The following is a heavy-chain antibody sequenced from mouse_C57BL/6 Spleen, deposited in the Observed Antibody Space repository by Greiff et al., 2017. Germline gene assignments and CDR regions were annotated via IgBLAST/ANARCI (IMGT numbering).Heavy chain of an antibody. Sequence: VQLKESGPELVKPGASVKISCKASGYSFTDYNMNWVKQSNGKSLEWIGVINPNYGTTSYNQKFKGKATLTVDQSSSTAYMQLNSLTSEDSAVYYCARHYYGSSLYAMDYWGQGTSVTVSS. J-gene: IGHJ4*01. V-gene: IGHV1-39*01. CDR3: ARHYYGSSLYAMDY. CDR2: INPNYGTT. D-gene: IGHD1-1*01. CDR1: GYSFTDYN.